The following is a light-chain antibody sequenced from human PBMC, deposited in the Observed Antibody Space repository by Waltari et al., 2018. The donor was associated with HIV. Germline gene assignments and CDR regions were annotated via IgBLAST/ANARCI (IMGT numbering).Light chain of an antibody. Sequence: QSVLTQPPSASGTPGQRVTLSCSGSSSNIGSNTVNWDQQLPGTAPKLLIYSNNQRPSGVPDRFSGSKSGTSASLAISGLQSEDEADYYCAAWDDSLNGPVFGGGTKLTVL. CDR3: AAWDDSLNGPV. V-gene: IGLV1-44*01. CDR2: SNN. CDR1: SSNIGSNT. J-gene: IGLJ3*02.